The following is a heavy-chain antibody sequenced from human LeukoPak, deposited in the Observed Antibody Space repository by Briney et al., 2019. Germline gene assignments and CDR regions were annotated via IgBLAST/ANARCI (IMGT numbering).Heavy chain of an antibody. J-gene: IGHJ3*02. CDR3: ATVNRIFSLSAFDI. Sequence: ASVKVSCKFSGYALTELSMHWVRQAPGKGLEWMGGFDPEDGETIYAQKFQGRVTMTEDTSTDTAYMELSSLRSEDTAVYYCATVNRIFSLSAFDIWGQGTMVTVSS. D-gene: IGHD2-15*01. CDR1: GYALTELS. V-gene: IGHV1-24*01. CDR2: FDPEDGET.